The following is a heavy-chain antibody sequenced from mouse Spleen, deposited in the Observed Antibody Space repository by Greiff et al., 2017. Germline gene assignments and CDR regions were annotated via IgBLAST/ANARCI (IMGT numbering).Heavy chain of an antibody. CDR1: GYTFTSYW. Sequence: VQLQQPGAELVRPGTSVKLSCKASGYTFTSYWMHWVKQRPGQGLEWIGVIDPSDSYTNYNQKFKGKATLTVDTSSSTAYMQLSSLTSEDSAVYYCASETGTTAYWGQGTLVTVSA. J-gene: IGHJ3*01. D-gene: IGHD4-1*01. V-gene: IGHV1-59*01. CDR2: IDPSDSYT. CDR3: ASETGTTAY.